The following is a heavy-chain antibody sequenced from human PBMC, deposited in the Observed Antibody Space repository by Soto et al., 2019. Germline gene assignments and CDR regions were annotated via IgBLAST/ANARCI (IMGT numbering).Heavy chain of an antibody. V-gene: IGHV4-30-2*06. CDR2: IYQGAKT. CDR3: ARGVGSTACYRGGCWFLP. Sequence: KASETLSLTCAVSGGSVSGGGYSWSWIRQSPGKGLEWIGYIYQGAKTYYNPSLQSRATISVDRSKNNFSLNLTSMTAADTAVYFCARGVGSTACYRGGCWFLPWGQGILVTVSS. D-gene: IGHD2-2*01. J-gene: IGHJ5*02. CDR1: GGSVSGGGYS.